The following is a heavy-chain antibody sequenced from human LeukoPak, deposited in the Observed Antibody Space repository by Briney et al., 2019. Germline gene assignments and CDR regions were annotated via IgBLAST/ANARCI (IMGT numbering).Heavy chain of an antibody. J-gene: IGHJ2*01. V-gene: IGHV4-39*07. CDR1: GGSISSSSYY. Sequence: SSETLSLTCTVSGGSISSSSYYWGWIRQPPGKGLEWIGSIYYSGSTYYNPSLKSRVTISVDTSKNQFSLKLSSVTATDTAVYYCASSPIAAAGTLFSWYFDLWGRGTLVTVSS. D-gene: IGHD6-13*01. CDR2: IYYSGST. CDR3: ASSPIAAAGTLFSWYFDL.